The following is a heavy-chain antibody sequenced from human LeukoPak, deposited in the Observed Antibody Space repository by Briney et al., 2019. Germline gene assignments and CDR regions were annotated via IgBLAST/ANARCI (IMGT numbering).Heavy chain of an antibody. V-gene: IGHV5-51*01. Sequence: GESLKISCKGSGYSFTNYWIGWVRQMPGKGLKWMGVIYPGDSDARYSPSFQGQVTISADKSISTAYLQWSSLKASDTAMYYCARRRDLYSGSYYPFDYWGQGTLVTVSS. CDR3: ARRRDLYSGSYYPFDY. J-gene: IGHJ4*02. CDR2: IYPGDSDA. CDR1: GYSFTNYW. D-gene: IGHD1-26*01.